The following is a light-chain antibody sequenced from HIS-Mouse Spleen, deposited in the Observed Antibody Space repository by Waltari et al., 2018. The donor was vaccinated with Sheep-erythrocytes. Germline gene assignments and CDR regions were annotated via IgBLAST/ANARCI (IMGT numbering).Light chain of an antibody. J-gene: IGLJ3*02. CDR1: SSDVGGYNY. V-gene: IGLV2-8*01. CDR3: SSYAGSNNWV. CDR2: EVR. Sequence: QSALTQPPSASGSPGQSVTISCTGTSSDVGGYNYVSWYQQHPGKAPKLMSYEVRKRPSGVPGRLSGSKSGNTAALTVSGLQAEDEADYYCSSYAGSNNWVFGGGTKLTVL.